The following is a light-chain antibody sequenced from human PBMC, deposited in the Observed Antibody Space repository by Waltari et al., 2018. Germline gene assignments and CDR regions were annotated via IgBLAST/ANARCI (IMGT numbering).Light chain of an antibody. CDR3: QQYYDLPPWT. V-gene: IGKV3D-15*01. CDR2: GAF. Sequence: EIVMTQSPATLSVSPGERATLSCRASQSVSGHLAWYQQKPGQAPRLIIHGAFTRATGIPARFSGSGSGTEFSLTISSLQSEDFAIYYCQQYYDLPPWTFGQGTKVEL. J-gene: IGKJ1*01. CDR1: QSVSGH.